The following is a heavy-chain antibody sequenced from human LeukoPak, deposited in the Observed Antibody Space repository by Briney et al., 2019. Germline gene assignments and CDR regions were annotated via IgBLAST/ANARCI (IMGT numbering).Heavy chain of an antibody. Sequence: SETLSLTCTVSGGSISSDYWSWIRQPPGKGLEWIGYISYTGNTNYNPSLKSRVTISLDTSKNQFSLKMRSVTAADTAVYYCARGPMVRGVITNFDYWGQGTLVTVSS. D-gene: IGHD3-10*01. J-gene: IGHJ4*02. CDR3: ARGPMVRGVITNFDY. CDR1: GGSISSDY. CDR2: ISYTGNT. V-gene: IGHV4-59*01.